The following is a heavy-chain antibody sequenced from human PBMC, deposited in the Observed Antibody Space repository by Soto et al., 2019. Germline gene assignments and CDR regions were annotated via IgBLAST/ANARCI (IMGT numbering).Heavy chain of an antibody. Sequence: QVQLVESGGGVVQPGKSLRLSCEASGFTFSNYGMHWVRQAPGKGLEWVANIWKDGSNKNYADSVKGRFTISRDNAKNTLLLEINSPRAEDTAVYYCARDFGEQWLIPNYWGQGTLVTVSS. CDR1: GFTFSNYG. D-gene: IGHD6-19*01. J-gene: IGHJ4*02. CDR2: IWKDGSNK. V-gene: IGHV3-33*01. CDR3: ARDFGEQWLIPNY.